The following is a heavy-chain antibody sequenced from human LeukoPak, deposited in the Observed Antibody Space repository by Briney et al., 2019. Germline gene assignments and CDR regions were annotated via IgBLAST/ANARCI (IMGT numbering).Heavy chain of an antibody. V-gene: IGHV4-59*08. D-gene: IGHD3-3*01. CDR3: ARGNTIFGVVGSAFDI. CDR2: IYYSGST. J-gene: IGHJ3*02. CDR1: GGSISSYY. Sequence: SETLSLTCTVSGGSISSYYWSWIRQPPGKGLEWIGYIYYSGSTNYNPSLKSRVTISVDTSKNQFSLKLSSVTAADTAVYYCARGNTIFGVVGSAFDIWGQGTMVTVSS.